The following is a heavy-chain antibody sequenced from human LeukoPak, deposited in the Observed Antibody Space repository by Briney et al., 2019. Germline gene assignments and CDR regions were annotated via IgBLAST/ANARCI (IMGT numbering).Heavy chain of an antibody. Sequence: GRSLRLSCAASGFTFDDYAMHWVRQAPGKGLEWVSGISWNSGSIGYADSVKGRFTISRDNAKNTLYLQMNSLRAEDTAVYYCARVQRAAAAIPGGSYNWFDPWGQGTLVTVSS. D-gene: IGHD6-13*01. J-gene: IGHJ5*02. CDR3: ARVQRAAAAIPGGSYNWFDP. V-gene: IGHV3-9*01. CDR1: GFTFDDYA. CDR2: ISWNSGSI.